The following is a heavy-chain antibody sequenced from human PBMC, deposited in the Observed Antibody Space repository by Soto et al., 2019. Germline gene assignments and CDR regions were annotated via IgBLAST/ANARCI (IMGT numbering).Heavy chain of an antibody. CDR1: GGSISSGGYY. D-gene: IGHD3-22*01. CDR3: ARDTYYYDSSGYYNADRYYYYGMDV. CDR2: IYYSGST. V-gene: IGHV4-31*03. J-gene: IGHJ6*02. Sequence: PSETLSLTCTVSGGSISSGGYYWSWIRQHPGKGLEWIGYIYYSGSTYYNPSLKSRVTISVDTSKNQFSLKLSSVTAADTAVYYCARDTYYYDSSGYYNADRYYYYGMDVWGQGTTVTVSS.